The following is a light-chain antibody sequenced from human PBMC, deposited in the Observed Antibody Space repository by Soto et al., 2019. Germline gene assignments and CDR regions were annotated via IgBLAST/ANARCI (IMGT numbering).Light chain of an antibody. J-gene: IGLJ1*01. V-gene: IGLV2-23*01. CDR1: SSDVGTYNP. Sequence: QSALTQPASVSGSPGQSITISCAATSSDVGTYNPVSWYQHHPGKAPKVIIYEGSKRPSGVSNRFSGSKSGNTASLTISGLQTEEEGDYYCFSYAGSSGPNYVFGSGTKLTVL. CDR3: FSYAGSSGPNYV. CDR2: EGS.